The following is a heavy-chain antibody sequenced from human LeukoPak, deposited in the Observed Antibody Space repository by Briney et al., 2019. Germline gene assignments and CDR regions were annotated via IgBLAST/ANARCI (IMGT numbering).Heavy chain of an antibody. D-gene: IGHD2-2*01. J-gene: IGHJ3*02. V-gene: IGHV1-2*02. Sequence: ASVKVSCKASGYTFTGYYMHWVRQAPGQGLEWMGWINPNSGGTNYAQKFQGRVTMTRDTSISTAYMELSRLRSEDTAVYYCARGLLGYCSSTSCPSAFDIWGQGTMVTVSS. CDR2: INPNSGGT. CDR1: GYTFTGYY. CDR3: ARGLLGYCSSTSCPSAFDI.